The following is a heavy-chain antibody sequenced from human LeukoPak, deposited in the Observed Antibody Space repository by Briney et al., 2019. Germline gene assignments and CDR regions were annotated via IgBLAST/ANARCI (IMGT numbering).Heavy chain of an antibody. CDR3: AQMLWFGELSLSHDY. V-gene: IGHV3-7*01. Sequence: QTGGSLRLSCTASGFTFSGHYMAWVRQAPGKGLEWVANINQDESERYYVDSVKGRFSIFRDNAKNSLYLEMSSLRAEDTAVYYCAQMLWFGELSLSHDYWGQGTLVTVSS. CDR1: GFTFSGHY. J-gene: IGHJ4*02. CDR2: INQDESER. D-gene: IGHD3-10*01.